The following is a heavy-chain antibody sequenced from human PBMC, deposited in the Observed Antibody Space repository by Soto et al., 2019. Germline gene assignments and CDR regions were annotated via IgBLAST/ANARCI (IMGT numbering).Heavy chain of an antibody. J-gene: IGHJ5*02. Sequence: QVHLQESGPGLVTPSGTLSLTCAVSCVSISSTNWWTWVRQAPGKGLEWIGEMWPSGGTTYNPSLQNRVTISFDNSKNHLSLTLTSVTAADTAIYYCARCLHCSNGGRFDPWGQGALVTVSS. CDR2: MWPSGGT. CDR1: CVSISSTNW. V-gene: IGHV4-4*02. CDR3: ARCLHCSNGGRFDP. D-gene: IGHD2-8*01.